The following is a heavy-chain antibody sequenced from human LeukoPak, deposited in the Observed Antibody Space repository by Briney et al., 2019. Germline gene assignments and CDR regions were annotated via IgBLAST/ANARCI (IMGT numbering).Heavy chain of an antibody. CDR1: GGTFSSYA. J-gene: IGHJ4*02. Sequence: SVKVPCRASGGTFSSYAISWVRQAPGQGLEWMGRIIPILGIANYAQKFQGRVTITADKSTSTAYMELSSLRSEDTAVYYCWELRLGNFDYWGQGTLVTVSS. D-gene: IGHD1-7*01. V-gene: IGHV1-69*04. CDR2: IIPILGIA. CDR3: WELRLGNFDY.